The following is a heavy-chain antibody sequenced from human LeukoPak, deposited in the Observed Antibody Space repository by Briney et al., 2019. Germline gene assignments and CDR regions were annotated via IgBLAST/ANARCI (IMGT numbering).Heavy chain of an antibody. V-gene: IGHV3-66*01. Sequence: GGSLRLSCAASGFTVGSNYMSWVRQAPGKGLEWVSVIYSGGSTYYADSVKGRFTISRDNSKNALYLQMNSLRAEDTAVYYCARDQEYCSSLYYYYYYGMDVWGQGTTVTVSS. CDR1: GFTVGSNY. D-gene: IGHD6-13*01. J-gene: IGHJ6*02. CDR2: IYSGGST. CDR3: ARDQEYCSSLYYYYYYGMDV.